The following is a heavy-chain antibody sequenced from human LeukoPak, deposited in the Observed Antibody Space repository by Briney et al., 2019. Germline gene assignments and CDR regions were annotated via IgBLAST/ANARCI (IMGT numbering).Heavy chain of an antibody. J-gene: IGHJ4*02. V-gene: IGHV4-59*08. CDR3: ARLTYCSGGSCHYYFDY. Sequence: SETLSLTCTVSGGSISGYYWSWIRQPPGKGLEWIGYIYYSGSTNYNPSLKSRVSISVDTSKNQFSLKLSSVTAADTAVYCCARLTYCSGGSCHYYFDYWGQGTLVTVSS. D-gene: IGHD2-15*01. CDR2: IYYSGST. CDR1: GGSISGYY.